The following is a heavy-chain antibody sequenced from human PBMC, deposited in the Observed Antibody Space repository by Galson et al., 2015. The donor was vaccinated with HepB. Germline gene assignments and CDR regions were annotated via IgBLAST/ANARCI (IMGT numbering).Heavy chain of an antibody. J-gene: IGHJ4*02. Sequence: SVKVSCKASGSTSTSYGISWVRQAPGQGLEWMGWISAYNGNTNYAQKLQGRVTMTTDTSTSTAYMELRSLRSDDTAVYYCARENHYDFWSGYADYWGQGTLVTVSS. CDR3: ARENHYDFWSGYADY. D-gene: IGHD3-3*01. CDR2: ISAYNGNT. CDR1: GSTSTSYG. V-gene: IGHV1-18*04.